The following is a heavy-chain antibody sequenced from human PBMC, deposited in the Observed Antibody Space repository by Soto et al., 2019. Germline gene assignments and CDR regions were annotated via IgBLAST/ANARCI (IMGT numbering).Heavy chain of an antibody. D-gene: IGHD3-9*01. J-gene: IGHJ4*02. V-gene: IGHV4-34*01. CDR2: IHHGGST. Sequence: NPSETLSLTCAVNGGPFGCFYWTWIRQSPGKGLEWIGEIHHGGSTNYNPSLKSRVTMSLDTSKNQFSLKLTSVTAADTAVYYCAXGYRISMVILITNYFDSWGQGTPVTVSS. CDR3: AXGYRISMVILITNYFDS. CDR1: GGPFGCFY.